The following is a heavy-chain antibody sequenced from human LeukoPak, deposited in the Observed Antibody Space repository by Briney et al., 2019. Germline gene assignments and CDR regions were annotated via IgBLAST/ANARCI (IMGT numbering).Heavy chain of an antibody. V-gene: IGHV3-23*01. Sequence: GGSLRLSCAASGFTFSSYGMSWVRQAPGKGLEWVSAISGSGGSTYYADSVKGRFTISRDNSKNTLYLQMNSLRAEDTAVYYRAKAQYYGSGSYYKLLYYMDVWGKGTTVTISS. CDR2: ISGSGGST. CDR1: GFTFSSYG. CDR3: AKAQYYGSGSYYKLLYYMDV. J-gene: IGHJ6*03. D-gene: IGHD3-10*01.